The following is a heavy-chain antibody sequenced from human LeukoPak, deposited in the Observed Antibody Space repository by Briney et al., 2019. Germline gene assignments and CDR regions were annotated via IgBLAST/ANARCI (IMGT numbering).Heavy chain of an antibody. Sequence: ASVKVSCKASGYTFTSYAMHWVRQAPGQRLEWMGWINAGNGNTKYSQKFQGRVTITRDTSASTAYMELSSLRSEDTAVYYCARPRISTYYFDYWGQGTLVTVSS. CDR2: INAGNGNT. D-gene: IGHD3-16*02. CDR1: GYTFTSYA. J-gene: IGHJ4*02. V-gene: IGHV1-3*01. CDR3: ARPRISTYYFDY.